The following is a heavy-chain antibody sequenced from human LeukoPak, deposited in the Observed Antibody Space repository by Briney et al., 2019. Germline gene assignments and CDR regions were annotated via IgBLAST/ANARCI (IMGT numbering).Heavy chain of an antibody. V-gene: IGHV3-7*01. Sequence: PGGSLRLSCAASGFTFSSYWMSWVRQAPGKGLEWVAKMKYDGSEKYYVDSVKGRFTISRDNAKNSLYLQMNSLRAEDTAVYYCVRDIEAAGLFLGYWGQGTLVTVSS. CDR1: GFTFSSYW. J-gene: IGHJ4*02. D-gene: IGHD6-13*01. CDR3: VRDIEAAGLFLGY. CDR2: MKYDGSEK.